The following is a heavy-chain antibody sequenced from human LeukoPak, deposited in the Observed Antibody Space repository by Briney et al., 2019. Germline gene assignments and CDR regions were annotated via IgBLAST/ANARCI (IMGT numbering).Heavy chain of an antibody. V-gene: IGHV3-23*01. D-gene: IGHD6-13*01. CDR2: ITASGDRT. Sequence: GGSLRLSCAASGFTFSDYVMIWVRQAPGKGLEWVSGITASGDRTFYGDSVRGRFTMSRDNSKNTVYLQMNSLRAEDTAVYYCAKVGVAAAGTDYWGQGTLVTVSS. CDR1: GFTFSDYV. CDR3: AKVGVAAAGTDY. J-gene: IGHJ4*02.